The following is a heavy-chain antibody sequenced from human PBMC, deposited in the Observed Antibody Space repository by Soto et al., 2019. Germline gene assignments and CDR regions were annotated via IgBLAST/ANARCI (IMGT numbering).Heavy chain of an antibody. CDR3: ARSGGLDRALTY. D-gene: IGHD2-15*01. CDR1: GGTFSSDS. Sequence: SVKVSCKASGGTFSSDSFSWVRQAPGQGLEWMGGIIPMFDTPIYAQKFQDRVTITADESTSTAYMQLSSLRSGDTAVYYCARSGGLDRALTYWGPASLLTVFS. CDR2: IIPMFDTP. J-gene: IGHJ4*02. V-gene: IGHV1-69*13.